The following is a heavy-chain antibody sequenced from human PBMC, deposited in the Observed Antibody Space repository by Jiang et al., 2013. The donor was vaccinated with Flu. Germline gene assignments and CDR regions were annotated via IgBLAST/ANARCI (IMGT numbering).Heavy chain of an antibody. V-gene: IGHV4-31*03. D-gene: IGHD3-10*01. CDR2: IYYTGNS. J-gene: IGHJ4*02. Sequence: YGSGLVKPSQTLSLTCTVSGGSMGSGGYYWSWIRQLPGTGLEWIGYIYYTGNSNYNPSLKSRVTISLDTSTSQFSMKLNSVTAADTGVYYCARGADFYGSGPSSFDSWGLGTLVTVSS. CDR3: ARGADFYGSGPSSFDS. CDR1: GGSMGSGGYY.